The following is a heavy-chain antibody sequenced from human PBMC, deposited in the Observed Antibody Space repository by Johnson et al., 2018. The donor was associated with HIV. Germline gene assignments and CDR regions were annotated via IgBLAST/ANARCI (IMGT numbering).Heavy chain of an antibody. Sequence: EVQLVESGGGVVQPGRSLRLSCAASGFTVSSNYMSWVRQAPGKGLEWVSVIYSGGSTYYADSVKGRFTISSDNSKNTLYLQMNSLRAEDTAVYYCASRGYSGYDSYAFDIWGQGTMVTVSS. V-gene: IGHV3-66*01. J-gene: IGHJ3*02. D-gene: IGHD5-12*01. CDR2: IYSGGST. CDR1: GFTVSSNY. CDR3: ASRGYSGYDSYAFDI.